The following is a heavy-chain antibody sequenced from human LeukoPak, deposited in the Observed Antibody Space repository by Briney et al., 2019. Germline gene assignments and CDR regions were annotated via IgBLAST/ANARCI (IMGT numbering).Heavy chain of an antibody. CDR2: ISGSGGST. V-gene: IGHV3-23*01. D-gene: IGHD6-19*01. CDR3: AKGRTIAVAGPYFDY. CDR1: GFTFSSYA. J-gene: IGHJ4*02. Sequence: GGSLRLSCAASGFTFSSYAVSWVRQAPGKGLEWVSAISGSGGSTYYADSVKGRFTISRDNSKNTLYLQMNSLRAEDTAVYYCAKGRTIAVAGPYFDYWGQGTLVTVSS.